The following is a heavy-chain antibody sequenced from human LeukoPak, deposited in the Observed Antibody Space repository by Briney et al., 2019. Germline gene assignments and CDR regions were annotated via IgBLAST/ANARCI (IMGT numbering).Heavy chain of an antibody. Sequence: QPGGSLRLSCAASGITVSIYYMSWVRQAPGKGPEWVSVIYSGGTTYYADSVKGRFTISRDKSKNTLYLQMNSLRAEDTAVYYCATSYSSSWPEIDYWGREPWSPSP. CDR3: ATSYSSSWPEIDY. D-gene: IGHD6-13*01. J-gene: IGHJ4*02. V-gene: IGHV3-66*01. CDR1: GITVSIYY. CDR2: IYSGGTT.